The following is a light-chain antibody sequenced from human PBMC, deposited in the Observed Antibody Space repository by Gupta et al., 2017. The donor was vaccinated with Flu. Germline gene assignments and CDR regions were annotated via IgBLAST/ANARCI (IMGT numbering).Light chain of an antibody. J-gene: IGKJ2*01. CDR2: LGS. V-gene: IGKV2-28*01. CDR1: QRLLHSNGYKY. CDR3: MQALQTPYT. Sequence: ISCRSSQRLLHSNGYKYLDWYLQKPGQSPQLLIYLGSNRASGVPDRFSGSGSGTDFTLKISRVEAEDVGVYYCMQALQTPYTFGQGTKLEIK.